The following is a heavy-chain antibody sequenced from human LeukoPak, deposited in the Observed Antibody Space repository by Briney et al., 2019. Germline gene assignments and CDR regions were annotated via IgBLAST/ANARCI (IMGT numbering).Heavy chain of an antibody. CDR1: GFTFSSYG. D-gene: IGHD3-22*01. CDR2: VWYDGSKK. J-gene: IGHJ4*02. V-gene: IGHV3-33*01. CDR3: ARGVGYYDSSGTIDY. Sequence: GGSLRLSCAASGFTFSSYGMHWVRQAPGKGLEWVAVVWYDGSKKYSADSVNGRITISRDDSKNTLYLQMNSLRAEDTAVYYCARGVGYYDSSGTIDYWGQGTLVTVSS.